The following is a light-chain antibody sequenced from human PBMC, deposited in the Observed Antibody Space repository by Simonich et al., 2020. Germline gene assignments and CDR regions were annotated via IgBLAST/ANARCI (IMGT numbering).Light chain of an antibody. CDR3: CSYAGSSTYVV. V-gene: IGLV2-23*01. CDR2: EGS. CDR1: SSDVGRFNL. J-gene: IGLJ2*01. Sequence: QSALTQPASVSGSPGQSITISCTGTSSDVGRFNLVSWYQQHPGKAPKLMIYEGSKRPSWVSNRCSGSKSGNTASLTISGLQAEDEADYYCCSYAGSSTYVVFGGGTKLTVL.